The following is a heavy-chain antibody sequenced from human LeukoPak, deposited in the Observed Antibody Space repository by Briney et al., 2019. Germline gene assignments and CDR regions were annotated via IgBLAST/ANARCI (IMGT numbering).Heavy chain of an antibody. D-gene: IGHD5-18*01. V-gene: IGHV3-23*01. CDR3: AKDLGWIHFAY. CDR1: GITFSSYG. CDR2: ISSTGGTT. J-gene: IGHJ4*02. Sequence: PGGTLRLSCAASGITFSSYGMSWVRQAPGKGLEWVSSISSTGGTTYYADSVKGRFTISRGNSKNTLYLQMNSLRAEDTAIYYCAKDLGWIHFAYWGQGTLVTVSS.